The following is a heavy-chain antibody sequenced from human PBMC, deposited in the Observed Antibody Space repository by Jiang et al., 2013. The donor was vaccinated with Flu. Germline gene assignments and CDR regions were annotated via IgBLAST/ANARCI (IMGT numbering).Heavy chain of an antibody. V-gene: IGHV4-39*01. CDR3: ARQWFDP. CDR2: IYYSGST. J-gene: IGHJ5*02. Sequence: PGLVKPSETLSLTCTVSGGSVSSESHYWTWIRQPPGKGLEWIGFIYYSGSTYYNPSLKSRVTISVDTSKNQFSLKLSSVTAADTAVYYCARQWFDPWGQGTLVTVSS. CDR1: GGSVSSESHY.